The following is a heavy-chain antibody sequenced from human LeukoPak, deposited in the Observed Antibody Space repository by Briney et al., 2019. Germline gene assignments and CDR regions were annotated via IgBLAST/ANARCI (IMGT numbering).Heavy chain of an antibody. Sequence: KPGGSLRLSCAASGFTFSSYSMNWVRQAPGKGLEWVSSISSSSYIYYADSVKGRFTISRDNAKNSLYLQMNSLRAEDTAVYYCARDQRVYSSGWVNWFDPWGQGTLVTVSS. CDR3: ARDQRVYSSGWVNWFDP. V-gene: IGHV3-21*01. CDR2: ISSSSYI. CDR1: GFTFSSYS. D-gene: IGHD6-19*01. J-gene: IGHJ5*02.